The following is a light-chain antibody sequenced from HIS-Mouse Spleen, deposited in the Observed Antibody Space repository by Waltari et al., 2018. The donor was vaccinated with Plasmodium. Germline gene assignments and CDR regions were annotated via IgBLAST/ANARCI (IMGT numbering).Light chain of an antibody. CDR2: EGS. V-gene: IGLV2-23*01. CDR3: CSYAGSSTWV. Sequence: QSALTQPASVSGSPGQSITISCTGTSSDVGSYHLVSGYQQHPGKAPKRMIYEGSKRPSGVSNRFSGSKSGNTASLTISGLQAEDEADYYCCSYAGSSTWVFGGGTKLTVL. J-gene: IGLJ3*02. CDR1: SSDVGSYHL.